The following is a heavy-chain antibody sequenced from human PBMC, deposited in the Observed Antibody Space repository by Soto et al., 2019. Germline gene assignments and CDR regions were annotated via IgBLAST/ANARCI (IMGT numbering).Heavy chain of an antibody. V-gene: IGHV4-34*01. D-gene: IGHD1-26*01. Sequence: SETLSLTCAVSGGSFSGYYWRWIRQPPGKGLEWIGEITHSGSTNYNPSLKSRVTISVDTSKNQFSLQLSSVPAADAAAYYCGRLVGDALGSPGPFDYWGQGTLVTVSS. J-gene: IGHJ4*02. CDR2: ITHSGST. CDR3: GRLVGDALGSPGPFDY. CDR1: GGSFSGYY.